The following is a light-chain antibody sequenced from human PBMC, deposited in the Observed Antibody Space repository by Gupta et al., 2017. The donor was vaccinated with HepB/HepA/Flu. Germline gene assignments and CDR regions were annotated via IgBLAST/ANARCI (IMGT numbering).Light chain of an antibody. Sequence: QSALTQPASVSGSPGPSITISCTGPSSDVGGHNYVSWYQQHPGKAPKLMIYDVSKRPSGVSNRFSGSKSGNTASLTISGLQAEDEADYYCSSYTSSGNLVFGGGTKLTVL. CDR2: DVS. CDR3: SSYTSSGNLV. J-gene: IGLJ2*01. CDR1: SSDVGGHNY. V-gene: IGLV2-14*03.